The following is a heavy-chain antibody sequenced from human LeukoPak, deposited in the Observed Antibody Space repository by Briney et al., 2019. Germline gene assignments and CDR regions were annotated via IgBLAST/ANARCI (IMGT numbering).Heavy chain of an antibody. D-gene: IGHD2/OR15-2a*01. CDR2: VDLDGTGT. CDR3: ATGLGFYYDY. V-gene: IGHV3-74*03. J-gene: IGHJ4*02. CDR1: GLTFTKYW. Sequence: PGGSLRLSCAASGLTFTKYWRHWVRQAPGKGLMWVSRVDLDGTGTTYADSVRGRFTISRDNAKNTVYLQMNSLRAEDTAVYFCATGLGFYYDYWGQGTLVTVSS.